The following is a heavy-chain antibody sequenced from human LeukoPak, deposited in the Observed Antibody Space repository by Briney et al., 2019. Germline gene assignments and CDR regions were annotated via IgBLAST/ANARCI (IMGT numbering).Heavy chain of an antibody. D-gene: IGHD6-19*01. CDR3: AGRKTVAGYFDL. CDR2: INHSGST. J-gene: IGHJ2*01. CDR1: GGSISSYY. V-gene: IGHV4-34*01. Sequence: SETLSLTCTVSGGSISSYYCSWIRQPPGKGLEWLGEINHSGSTNYNPSLKSRVTISPDTSKNLFSLKLTFVTAADTAVYYCAGRKTVAGYFDLWGRGTLVAVSS.